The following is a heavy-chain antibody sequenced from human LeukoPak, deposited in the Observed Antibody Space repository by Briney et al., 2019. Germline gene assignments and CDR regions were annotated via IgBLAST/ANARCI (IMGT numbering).Heavy chain of an antibody. CDR3: AKDQNYDSSGKSDY. D-gene: IGHD3-22*01. V-gene: IGHV3-23*01. Sequence: GGSLRLSCAASGFTFSSYAMSWVRQAPGKGLEWVSAISGSGGSTYYADSVKGRFTISRDNSKNTLYLQMNSLRAEDTAVYYCAKDQNYDSSGKSDYWGQGTLATVSS. CDR1: GFTFSSYA. CDR2: ISGSGGST. J-gene: IGHJ4*02.